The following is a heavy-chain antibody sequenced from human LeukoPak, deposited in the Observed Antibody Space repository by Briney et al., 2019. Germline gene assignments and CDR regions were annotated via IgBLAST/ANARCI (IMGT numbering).Heavy chain of an antibody. V-gene: IGHV5-51*01. CDR2: IYPGDSDT. Sequence: GGSLQISCKGSGYSFTSYWIGWVRQMPGKGLEWMGIIYPGDSDTRYSPSFQGQVTISADKSISTACLQWSSLKASDTAMYYCARHGPVGATYYYYYYMDVWGKGTTVTVSS. CDR1: GYSFTSYW. J-gene: IGHJ6*03. D-gene: IGHD1-26*01. CDR3: ARHGPVGATYYYYYYMDV.